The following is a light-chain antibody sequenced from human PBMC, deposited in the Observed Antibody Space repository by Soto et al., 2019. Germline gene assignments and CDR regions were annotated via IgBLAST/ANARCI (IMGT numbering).Light chain of an antibody. CDR3: QHRYSTRWT. Sequence: DIQMTQSPSSLSASVGDRVTITCRASQSISSYLNWYQQKPGKAPKLLIYAASSLQSGVPSRFSGSGSGTEFTLTSSSLQPEDFATYYCQHRYSTRWTFGQGTKVEIK. CDR2: AAS. CDR1: QSISSY. V-gene: IGKV1-39*01. J-gene: IGKJ1*01.